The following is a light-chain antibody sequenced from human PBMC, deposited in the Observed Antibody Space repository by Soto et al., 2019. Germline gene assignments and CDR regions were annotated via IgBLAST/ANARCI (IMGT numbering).Light chain of an antibody. V-gene: IGKV3-15*01. CDR2: DTS. Sequence: EILMTQSPATLSVSPGERATLSCRASQSVSSNLAWYQRKPGQAPRLLIYDTSTRSTDIPARFSGSGSGTEFTLTISSLQSEDFAVYYCQQYNDWPRRFGQGTKVE. CDR3: QQYNDWPRR. CDR1: QSVSSN. J-gene: IGKJ1*01.